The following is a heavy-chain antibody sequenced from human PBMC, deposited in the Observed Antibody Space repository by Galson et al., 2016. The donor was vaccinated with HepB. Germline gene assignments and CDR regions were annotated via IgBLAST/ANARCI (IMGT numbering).Heavy chain of an antibody. V-gene: IGHV2-5*02. CDR1: GFSLNTSGEG. D-gene: IGHD3-10*01. J-gene: IGHJ3*01. Sequence: PALVKPTQTLTLTCTFSGFSLNTSGEGVGWIRQPPGKALEWLALVYWDDDKRFSSSLMNRLTNTKDTSKDLVVLTLANMVPVDTCTYYCARRPPSGTFDFLSRDAFDVWGQGIPVIVSS. CDR2: VYWDDDK. CDR3: ARRPPSGTFDFLSRDAFDV.